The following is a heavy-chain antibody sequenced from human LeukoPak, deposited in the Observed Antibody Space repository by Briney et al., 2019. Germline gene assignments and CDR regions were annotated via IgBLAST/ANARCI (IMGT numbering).Heavy chain of an antibody. V-gene: IGHV3-9*01. CDR3: AKDKWSGAVKFNWFDP. CDR2: ISWNSGTI. D-gene: IGHD6-19*01. Sequence: GGSLRLSCAASGFTLSSHSMNWVRQAPGKGLEWVSGISWNSGTIGYADSVKGRFTISRDNAKNSLYLQMNSLRVEDTALYYCAKDKWSGAVKFNWFDPWGQGTLVTVSS. CDR1: GFTLSSHS. J-gene: IGHJ5*02.